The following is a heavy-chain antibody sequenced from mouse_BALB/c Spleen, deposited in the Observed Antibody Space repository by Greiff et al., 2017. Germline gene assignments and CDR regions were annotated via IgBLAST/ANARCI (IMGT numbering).Heavy chain of an antibody. CDR2: INSNGGST. J-gene: IGHJ4*01. Sequence: EVKLMESGGGLVQPGGSLKLSCAASGFTFSSYGMSWVRQTPDKRLELVATINSNGGSTYYPDSVKGRFTISRDNAKNTLYLQMSSLKSEDTAMYYCARGGTTYYAMDYWGQGTSVTVSS. D-gene: IGHD1-1*01. CDR3: ARGGTTYYAMDY. V-gene: IGHV5-6-3*01. CDR1: GFTFSSYG.